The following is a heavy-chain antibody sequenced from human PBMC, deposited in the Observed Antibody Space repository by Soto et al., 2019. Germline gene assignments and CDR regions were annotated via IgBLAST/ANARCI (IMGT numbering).Heavy chain of an antibody. J-gene: IGHJ4*02. CDR1: GYTFTTYY. CDR2: INPSGGST. CDR3: ARDVGMASRPYLDY. V-gene: IGHV1-46*01. D-gene: IGHD6-6*01. Sequence: GASVKVSCKASGYTFTTYYMYWVRQAPGQGLEWMGIINPSGGSTSFAQKFQGRVTMTRDTSTSTVYMELISLTSEGTAVYYCARDVGMASRPYLDYWGRGTLVTVS.